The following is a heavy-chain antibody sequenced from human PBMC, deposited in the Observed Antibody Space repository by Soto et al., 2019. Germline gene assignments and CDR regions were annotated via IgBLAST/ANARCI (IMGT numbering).Heavy chain of an antibody. CDR1: GFTFSSYD. V-gene: IGHV3-64*01. Sequence: EVQLAESGGGMVQPGGSLRLSCVASGFTFSSYDMHWVRQAPGKGLEYVSSISSNGGTTYYGNSVKGRFTISRDNSKNTLYLQMRSLRAEDMAVYYCVRRASGNYDYWGQGTLVTVSS. D-gene: IGHD1-7*01. J-gene: IGHJ4*02. CDR2: ISSNGGTT. CDR3: VRRASGNYDY.